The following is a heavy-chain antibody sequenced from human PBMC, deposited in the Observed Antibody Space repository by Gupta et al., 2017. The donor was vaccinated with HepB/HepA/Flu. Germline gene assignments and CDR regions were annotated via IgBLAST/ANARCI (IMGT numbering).Heavy chain of an antibody. Sequence: EVQLLESGGGLVQPGGSLRLSCAASGFTFRTYAMSWVRQAPGKGPEWVSSISYSGSSTYYAESVKGRFTISRDNSKNTLYLQMSSLRAEDTAVYYCAKSYGSGWTFDYWGQGTLVTVSS. CDR3: AKSYGSGWTFDY. V-gene: IGHV3-23*01. CDR1: GFTFRTYA. D-gene: IGHD6-25*01. CDR2: ISYSGSST. J-gene: IGHJ4*02.